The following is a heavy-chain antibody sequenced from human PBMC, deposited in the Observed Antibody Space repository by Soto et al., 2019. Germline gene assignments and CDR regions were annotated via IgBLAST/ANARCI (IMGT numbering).Heavy chain of an antibody. CDR1: GYTFTSYD. J-gene: IGHJ6*02. CDR2: MNPNSGNT. CDR3: ARGDYYDSSGYGYGMDV. Sequence: GGSVKVSCKASGYTFTSYDINWVRQATGQGLEWMGWMNPNSGNTGYAQKFQDRVTMTRNTSISTAYMELSSLRSEDTAVYYCARGDYYDSSGYGYGMDVWGQGTTVTVSS. V-gene: IGHV1-8*01. D-gene: IGHD3-22*01.